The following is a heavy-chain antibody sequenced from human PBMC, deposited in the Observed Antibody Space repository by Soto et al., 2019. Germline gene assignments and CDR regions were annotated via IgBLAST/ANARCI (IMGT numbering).Heavy chain of an antibody. CDR2: IIPIFGTA. V-gene: IGHV1-69*01. D-gene: IGHD6-13*01. CDR3: ARGSAIAAAGRRYYYYYGMDV. Sequence: QVQLVQSGAEVKKPGSSVKVSCKASGGTFSSYAISWVRQAPGQGLEWMGGIIPIFGTANYAQKFQGRVMITADESTSTAYMELSSLRSEDTAVYYCARGSAIAAAGRRYYYYYGMDVWGQGTTVTVSS. J-gene: IGHJ6*02. CDR1: GGTFSSYA.